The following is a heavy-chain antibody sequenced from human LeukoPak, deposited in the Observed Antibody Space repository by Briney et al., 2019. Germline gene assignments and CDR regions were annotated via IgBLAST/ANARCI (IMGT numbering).Heavy chain of an antibody. CDR3: ARRYDSGSYHLPH. CDR2: MNPNSGNT. CDR1: GYTFTSYD. V-gene: IGHV1-8*01. J-gene: IGHJ4*02. D-gene: IGHD3-10*01. Sequence: ASVRVSCKASGYTFTSYDINWVRQAAGQGLEWMGWMNPNSGNTGYAQKFQGRITMARNTSISTAYMELSSLTSEDTAVYFCARRYDSGSYHLPHWGQGTLVTVSS.